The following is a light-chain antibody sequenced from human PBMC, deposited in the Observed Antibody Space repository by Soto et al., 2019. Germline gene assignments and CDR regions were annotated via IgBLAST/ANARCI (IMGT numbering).Light chain of an antibody. CDR3: QSADSSGTVV. CDR1: TLSKQY. V-gene: IGLV3-25*03. CDR2: KDS. J-gene: IGLJ2*01. Sequence: SYELTQPSSVSVSPGQTARITCSGDTLSKQYAYWYQQKPGQAPVLVIYKDSERPSGIPARFSGSRSGTAVTLTIRGVQAEDDGDYYCQSADSSGTVVFGGGTKLTVL.